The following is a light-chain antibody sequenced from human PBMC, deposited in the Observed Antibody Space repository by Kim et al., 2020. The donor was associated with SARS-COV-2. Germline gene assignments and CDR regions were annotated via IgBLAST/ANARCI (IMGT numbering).Light chain of an antibody. V-gene: IGKV1-5*03. Sequence: SASVGDRVTITCRAIHSISSWLAWYQQKAGKAPKVLIYKASTLESGVPSRFSGSGAGTEFTLTISSLQPDDFATYYCQQYSNYPYTFGQGTKLEI. J-gene: IGKJ2*01. CDR3: QQYSNYPYT. CDR2: KAS. CDR1: HSISSW.